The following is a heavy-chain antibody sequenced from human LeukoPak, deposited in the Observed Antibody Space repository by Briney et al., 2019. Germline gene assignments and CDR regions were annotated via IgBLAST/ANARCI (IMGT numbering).Heavy chain of an antibody. D-gene: IGHD3-22*01. CDR2: IYTSGST. CDR1: GGSISSYY. J-gene: IGHJ3*02. CDR3: ARDLGYYDSSGIAFDI. V-gene: IGHV4-4*07. Sequence: SETLSLTCTVSGGSISSYYWSWIRQPAGRGLEWIGRIYTSGSTNYNPSLKSRVTMSVDTSKNQFSLKLSSVTAADTAVYYCARDLGYYDSSGIAFDIWGQGTMVTVSS.